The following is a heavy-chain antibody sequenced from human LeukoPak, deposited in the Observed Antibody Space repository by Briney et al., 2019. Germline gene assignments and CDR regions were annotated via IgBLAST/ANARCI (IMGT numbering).Heavy chain of an antibody. V-gene: IGHV1-8*01. CDR2: MNPNSGNT. D-gene: IGHD3-3*01. Sequence: ASVKVSCKASGYTFTSYDINWVRQATGQGLEWMGWMNPNSGNTGYAQKFQGRVTMTRNTSISTAYMELSSLRSEDTAVYYCARVPQYDFWSGLSYSMDVWGQGTTVTVSS. J-gene: IGHJ6*02. CDR3: ARVPQYDFWSGLSYSMDV. CDR1: GYTFTSYD.